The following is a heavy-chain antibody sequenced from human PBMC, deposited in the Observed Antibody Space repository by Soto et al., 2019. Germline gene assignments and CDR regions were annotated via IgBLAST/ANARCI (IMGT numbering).Heavy chain of an antibody. V-gene: IGHV1-18*01. CDR2: ISAYSGNT. J-gene: IGHJ5*02. CDR1: GYTFTSYG. CDR3: AATGREASSWFDP. Sequence: GASVKVSCKASGYTFTSYGISWVRQAPGQGLEWMGWISAYSGNTNYAQKLQGRVTMTTDTSTSTAYMELRSLRSDDTAVFYCAATGREASSWFDPWGQGTLVTVSS. D-gene: IGHD1-26*01.